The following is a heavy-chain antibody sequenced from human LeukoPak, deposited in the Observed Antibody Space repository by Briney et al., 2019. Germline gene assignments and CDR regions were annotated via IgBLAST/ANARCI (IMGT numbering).Heavy chain of an antibody. CDR3: ASGVVGATMDY. CDR2: IFPILGIA. V-gene: IGHV1-69*02. CDR1: GGTFSSYT. D-gene: IGHD1-26*01. Sequence: SVKVSCKASGGTFSSYTISWVRQAPGQGLEWMGRIFPILGIANYARKFQGRVTITADKSTSTAYMELSSLRSEDTAMYSCASGVVGATMDYWGQGTLVTVSS. J-gene: IGHJ4*02.